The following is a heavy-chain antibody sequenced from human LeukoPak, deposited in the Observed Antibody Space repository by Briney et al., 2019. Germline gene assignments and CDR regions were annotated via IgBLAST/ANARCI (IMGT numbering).Heavy chain of an antibody. V-gene: IGHV5-51*01. Sequence: PGESLQISCQGSGSSFTSYWIGWVRQLPGKGLEWMGIIYPGDSDTRYSPSFQGQVTISADKSISTAYLQWSSLKASDTAMYYCARRRYCSSTSCSNWFDPWGQGTLVTVSS. J-gene: IGHJ5*02. CDR2: IYPGDSDT. CDR1: GSSFTSYW. CDR3: ARRRYCSSTSCSNWFDP. D-gene: IGHD2-2*01.